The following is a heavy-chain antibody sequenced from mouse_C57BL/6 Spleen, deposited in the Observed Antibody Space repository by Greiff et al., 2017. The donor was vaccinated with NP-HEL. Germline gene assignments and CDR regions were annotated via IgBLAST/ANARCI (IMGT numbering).Heavy chain of an antibody. Sequence: VQLQQSGAELVKPGASVKISCKASGYAFSSYWMNWVKQRPGKGLEWIGQIYPGDGDTNYNGKFKGKATLTADKSSSTADMPISSRSSEDSALYFCARGGDGYDRGCADWGQGTLVTVSA. CDR1: GYAFSSYW. D-gene: IGHD2-2*01. CDR3: ARGGDGYDRGCAD. CDR2: IYPGDGDT. V-gene: IGHV1-80*01. J-gene: IGHJ3*01.